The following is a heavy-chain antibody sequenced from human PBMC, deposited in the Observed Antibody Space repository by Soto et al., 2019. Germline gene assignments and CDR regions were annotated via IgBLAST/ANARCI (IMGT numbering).Heavy chain of an antibody. V-gene: IGHV4-4*02. J-gene: IGHJ4*01. CDR1: GGSISSSHW. CDR3: ARAGAYDFSSAYNTESPLDY. D-gene: IGHD3-3*01. Sequence: PSETLSLTCAVSGGSISSSHWWIWVRQPPGKGLEWIGEIYHSGSTNYNPSLKSRVTMSVAKSKNHFSLKMTSVTAADTAVYFCARAGAYDFSSAYNTESPLDYWGRGTLVTVSS. CDR2: IYHSGST.